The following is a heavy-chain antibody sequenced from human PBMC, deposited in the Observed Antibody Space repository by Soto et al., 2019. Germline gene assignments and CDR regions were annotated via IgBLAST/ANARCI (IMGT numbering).Heavy chain of an antibody. V-gene: IGHV1-8*01. CDR3: AIAQVATNYYYYYGMDV. CDR2: MNPNSGNT. D-gene: IGHD5-12*01. CDR1: GYTFTSYD. J-gene: IGHJ6*02. Sequence: ASVKVSCKASGYTFTSYDINWVRQATGQGLEWVGWMNPNSGNTGYAQKFQGWVTMTRDTSISTAYMELSRLRSDDTAVYYCAIAQVATNYYYYYGMDVWGQGTTVTVSS.